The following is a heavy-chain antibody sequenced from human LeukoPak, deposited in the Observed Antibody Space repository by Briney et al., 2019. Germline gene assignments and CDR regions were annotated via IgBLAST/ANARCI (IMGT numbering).Heavy chain of an antibody. CDR3: KIGICVNCDCHYDDAFDL. CDR2: VKSKAHSETT. Sequence: TGGSLRLSCAASGLTFTNAWMTWVRQAPGKGLEWVGRVKSKAHSETTGYAAPVKGRFTISRDDSSNTVYLQMNSLKTDDTAVYFCKIGICVNCDCHYDDAFDLWGQGTMVTVSS. J-gene: IGHJ3*01. D-gene: IGHD2-21*01. CDR1: GLTFTNAW. V-gene: IGHV3-15*01.